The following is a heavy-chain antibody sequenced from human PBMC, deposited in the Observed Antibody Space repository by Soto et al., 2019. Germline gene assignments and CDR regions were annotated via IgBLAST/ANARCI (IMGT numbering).Heavy chain of an antibody. CDR1: GGSFSGYY. V-gene: IGHV4-34*01. CDR2: INHSGST. CDR3: ASRTARTAPGY. Sequence: QVQLQQWGAGLLKPSETLSLTCAVYGGSFSGYYWSWIRQPPGKGLEWIGEINHSGSTNYNPSLKRRVTISVDTSKNQFSLKLSSVTAADTAVYYCASRTARTAPGYWGQGTLVTVSS. J-gene: IGHJ4*02.